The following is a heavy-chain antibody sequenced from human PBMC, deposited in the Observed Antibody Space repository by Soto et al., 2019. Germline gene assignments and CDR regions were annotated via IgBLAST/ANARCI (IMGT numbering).Heavy chain of an antibody. CDR3: ASGPFYDSRAGYYFDY. Sequence: QVQLQESGPGLVKPSGTLSLTCAVSGGSISTPSWWRWVRQPPGKGLEWIGEIYHGGSTNYNPSLKRRVTMSVDKSQNQFSLELNSVTAADTAVYYCASGPFYDSRAGYYFDYWGQGTLVTVSS. CDR1: GGSISTPSW. V-gene: IGHV4-4*02. J-gene: IGHJ4*02. CDR2: IYHGGST. D-gene: IGHD3-22*01.